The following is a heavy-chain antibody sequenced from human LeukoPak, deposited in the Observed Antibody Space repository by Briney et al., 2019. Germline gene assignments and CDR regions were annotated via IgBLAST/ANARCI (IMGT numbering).Heavy chain of an antibody. Sequence: SETLSLTCSVSGGXISSLYCSWIRQPPGKGLEWIGYIYYTGSTNYNPSLKSRVTMFVDMSKNQFSLRLSSVTAADTAVYYCARGLGSSWYGDWGQGTLVTVSS. D-gene: IGHD6-13*01. CDR2: IYYTGST. CDR3: ARGLGSSWYGD. CDR1: GGXISSLY. V-gene: IGHV4-59*08. J-gene: IGHJ4*02.